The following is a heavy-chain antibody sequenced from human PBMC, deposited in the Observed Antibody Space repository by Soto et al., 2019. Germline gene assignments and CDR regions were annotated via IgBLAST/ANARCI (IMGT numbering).Heavy chain of an antibody. D-gene: IGHD6-25*01. CDR3: EREYSSGLKGDWFDP. J-gene: IGHJ5*02. CDR2: ISAYKGNT. Sequence: QVQLVQSGAEVKKPGASVKVSCKASGYTFTSYGISWVRQAPGQGLEWMGWISAYKGNTNYAQKLQGRVTMTTDSSTSTAYMELRSLRCDDTAVYYCEREYSSGLKGDWFDPWGQGTLVTVSS. CDR1: GYTFTSYG. V-gene: IGHV1-18*01.